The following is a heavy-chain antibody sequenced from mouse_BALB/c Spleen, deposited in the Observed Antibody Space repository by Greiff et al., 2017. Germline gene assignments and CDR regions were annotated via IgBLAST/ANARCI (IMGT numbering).Heavy chain of an antibody. V-gene: IGHV1-9*01. Sequence: VQLLQSGAELMKPGASVKISCKATGYTFSSYWIEWVKQRPGHGLEWIGEILPGSGSTNYNEKFKGKATFTADTSSNTAYMQLSSLTSEDSAVYYGARGGHTGGLYYFDYWGQGTTVTVSA. J-gene: IGHJ2*01. CDR1: GYTFSSYW. D-gene: IGHD4-1*01. CDR3: ARGGHTGGLYYFDY. CDR2: ILPGSGST.